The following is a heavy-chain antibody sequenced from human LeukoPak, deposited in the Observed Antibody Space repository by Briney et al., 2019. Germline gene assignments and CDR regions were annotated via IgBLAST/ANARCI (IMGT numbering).Heavy chain of an antibody. Sequence: AGGSLRLSCAASGFTFSSYNMNWVRQAPGKGLEWVSSISSSSSYIYYADSVKGRFTISRDNAKSSLYLQMNSLRAEDTAVYYCARDLLGYNYYYMDVWGKGTTVTVSS. J-gene: IGHJ6*03. CDR1: GFTFSSYN. CDR3: ARDLLGYNYYYMDV. D-gene: IGHD3-16*02. CDR2: ISSSSSYI. V-gene: IGHV3-21*01.